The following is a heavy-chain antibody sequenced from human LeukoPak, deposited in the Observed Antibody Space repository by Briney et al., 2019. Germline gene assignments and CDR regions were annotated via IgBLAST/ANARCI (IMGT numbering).Heavy chain of an antibody. V-gene: IGHV1-69*13. Sequence: GASVKVSCKAPVGNFNTFPCNWVRQAPGQRLEWMGGLIPLFRTANYAQKFQGRLTITADESISTTYMELSSLTSDDTAVYYCTRPVWDTSPGAFDIWGQGTMVTVSS. D-gene: IGHD3-16*01. CDR2: LIPLFRTA. CDR1: VGNFNTFP. CDR3: TRPVWDTSPGAFDI. J-gene: IGHJ3*02.